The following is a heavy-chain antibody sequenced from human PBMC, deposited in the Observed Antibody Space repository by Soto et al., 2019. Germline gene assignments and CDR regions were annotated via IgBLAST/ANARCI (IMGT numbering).Heavy chain of an antibody. Sequence: SETLSLTCAVYGGSFSGYYWSWIRQPPGKGLEWIGEINHSGSINYNPSLKSRVTISVDTSKNQFSLKLSSVTAADTAVYYCARARIAAAVKGWFDPWGQGTLVTVSS. V-gene: IGHV4-34*01. CDR1: GGSFSGYY. J-gene: IGHJ5*02. CDR2: INHSGSI. CDR3: ARARIAAAVKGWFDP. D-gene: IGHD6-13*01.